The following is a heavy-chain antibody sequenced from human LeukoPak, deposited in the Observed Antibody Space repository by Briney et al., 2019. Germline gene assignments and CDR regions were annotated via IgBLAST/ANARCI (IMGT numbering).Heavy chain of an antibody. CDR2: ISYDGSNK. J-gene: IGHJ4*02. V-gene: IGHV3-30*04. D-gene: IGHD4-17*01. CDR1: GFTFTNYA. Sequence: GGSLRLSCAASGFTFTNYAMHWVRQAPGKGLEWVAVISYDGSNKYYADSVKGRFTISRDNSKNTLYLQMNSLRAEDTAVYYCAKPGPWIVDGDYGPHFDYWGQGTLVTVSS. CDR3: AKPGPWIVDGDYGPHFDY.